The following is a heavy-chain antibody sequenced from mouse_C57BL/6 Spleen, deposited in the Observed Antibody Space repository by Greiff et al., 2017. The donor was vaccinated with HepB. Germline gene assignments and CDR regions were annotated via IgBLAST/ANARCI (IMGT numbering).Heavy chain of an antibody. Sequence: VQRVESGAELVRPGTSVKVSCKASGYAFTNYLIEWVKQRPGQGLEWIGVINPGSGGTNYNEKFKGKATLTADKSSSTAYMQLSSLTSEDSAVYFCARGETYYGLDYWGQGTTLTVSS. V-gene: IGHV1-54*01. J-gene: IGHJ2*01. CDR1: GYAFTNYL. CDR2: INPGSGGT. D-gene: IGHD2-10*01. CDR3: ARGETYYGLDY.